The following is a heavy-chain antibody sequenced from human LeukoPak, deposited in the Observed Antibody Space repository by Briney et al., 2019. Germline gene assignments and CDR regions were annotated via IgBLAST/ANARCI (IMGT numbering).Heavy chain of an antibody. CDR1: GGSFSGYY. Sequence: SETLSLTCAVYGGSFSGYYWSWIRRPPGKGLEWIGEINHSGSTNYNPSLKSRVTISVDTSKNQFSLKLSSVTAADTAVYYCARTDIWGSYRLDYWGQGTLVTVSS. J-gene: IGHJ4*02. CDR3: ARTDIWGSYRLDY. V-gene: IGHV4-34*01. CDR2: INHSGST. D-gene: IGHD3-16*02.